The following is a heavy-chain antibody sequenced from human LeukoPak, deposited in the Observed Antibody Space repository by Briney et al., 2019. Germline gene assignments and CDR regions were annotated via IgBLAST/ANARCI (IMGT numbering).Heavy chain of an antibody. CDR3: ARASSPYSSGWYWGDY. J-gene: IGHJ4*02. Sequence: PGRSLRLSCAASGFTFSNNAMHWVRQAPGKGLEWVALISNDGRNKHYADSVKGRFTISRDNSKNTLYLQTNSLRAEDTAVYYCARASSPYSSGWYWGDYWGQGTLVTVSS. V-gene: IGHV3-30*03. CDR1: GFTFSNNA. D-gene: IGHD6-19*01. CDR2: ISNDGRNK.